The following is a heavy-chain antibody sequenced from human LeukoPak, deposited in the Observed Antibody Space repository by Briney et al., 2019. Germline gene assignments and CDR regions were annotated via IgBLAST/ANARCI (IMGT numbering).Heavy chain of an antibody. Sequence: PSETLSLTCAVYGGSFSGHYWSWIRQPPGKGLEWIGEINHSGSTNYDPSLKSRVTISVGTSKNQFSLKLSSVTAADTAVYYCARVFRLNGPDIWGQGTMVTVSS. D-gene: IGHD2-8*01. V-gene: IGHV4-34*01. CDR2: INHSGST. J-gene: IGHJ3*02. CDR1: GGSFSGHY. CDR3: ARVFRLNGPDI.